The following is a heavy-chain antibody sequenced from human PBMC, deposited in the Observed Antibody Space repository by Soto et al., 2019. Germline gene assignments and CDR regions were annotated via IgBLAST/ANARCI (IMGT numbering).Heavy chain of an antibody. CDR1: GYTFTGYY. J-gene: IGHJ6*02. V-gene: IGHV1-2*02. CDR3: ARDQVVVVPAAIRARYYGMDV. Sequence: ASVKVSCKASGYTFTGYYMHWVRQAPGQGLEWMGWINPNSGGTNYAQKFQGRVTMTRDTSISTAYMELSRLRSDDTAAYYCARDQVVVVPAAIRARYYGMDVWGPGTTVTVSS. D-gene: IGHD2-2*02. CDR2: INPNSGGT.